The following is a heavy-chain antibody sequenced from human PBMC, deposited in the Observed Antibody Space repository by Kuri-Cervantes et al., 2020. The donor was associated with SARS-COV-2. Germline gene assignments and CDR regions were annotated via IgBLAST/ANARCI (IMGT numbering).Heavy chain of an antibody. J-gene: IGHJ4*02. V-gene: IGHV3-23*01. CDR3: AKDQGDSYGISYFDY. Sequence: GESLKISCAASGFTFSSYAMSWVRQAPGKGLEWVSAISGSGGSTYYADSVKGRFTIPRDNSKNTLYLQMNSLRAEDTAVYYCAKDQGDSYGISYFDYWGQGTLVTASS. CDR2: ISGSGGST. CDR1: GFTFSSYA. D-gene: IGHD5-18*01.